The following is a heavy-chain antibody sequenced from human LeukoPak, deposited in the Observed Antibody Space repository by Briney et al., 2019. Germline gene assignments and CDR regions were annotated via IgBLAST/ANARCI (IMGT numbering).Heavy chain of an antibody. D-gene: IGHD4-17*01. Sequence: GGSLRLSCAASGFTFDEYAMHWVRQAPGKGLEWVSLISGDGGSTYYADSVKGRFTISRDNSKNSLYLQINSLRTEDTALYYCAEDMTGDYRPGDYWGQGTLVTVSS. V-gene: IGHV3-43*02. J-gene: IGHJ4*02. CDR2: ISGDGGST. CDR1: GFTFDEYA. CDR3: AEDMTGDYRPGDY.